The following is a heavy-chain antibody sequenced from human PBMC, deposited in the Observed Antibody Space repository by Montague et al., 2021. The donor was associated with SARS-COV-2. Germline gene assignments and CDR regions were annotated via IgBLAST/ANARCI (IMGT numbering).Heavy chain of an antibody. CDR3: ASMVRAQVYYLDY. CDR1: GASISSSSYY. CDR2: IFYSGST. D-gene: IGHD3-10*01. J-gene: IGHJ4*02. V-gene: IGHV4-39*01. Sequence: SETLSLTCTVSGASISSSSYYWGWIRQPPGKGLEWIGSIFYSGSTDYNPSLKSRVTISVDTSKNQFSLKLSSVTAADTAVYYCASMVRAQVYYLDYWGQGTLVTVSS.